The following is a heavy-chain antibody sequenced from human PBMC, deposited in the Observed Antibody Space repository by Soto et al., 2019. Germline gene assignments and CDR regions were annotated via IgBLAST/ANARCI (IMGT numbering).Heavy chain of an antibody. Sequence: SVKVSCKASGGTFSSYTISWVRQAPGQGLEWMGRIIPILGIANYAQKFQGRVTITADKSTSTAYMELSSLRSEDTAVYYCATPSPGRGYSSSLILPYYYGMDVWGQGTTVTVSS. D-gene: IGHD5-18*01. CDR2: IIPILGIA. V-gene: IGHV1-69*02. J-gene: IGHJ6*02. CDR1: GGTFSSYT. CDR3: ATPSPGRGYSSSLILPYYYGMDV.